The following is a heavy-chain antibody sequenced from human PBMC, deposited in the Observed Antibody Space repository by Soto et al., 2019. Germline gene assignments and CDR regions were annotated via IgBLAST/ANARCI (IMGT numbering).Heavy chain of an antibody. D-gene: IGHD6-6*01. CDR3: ARDLPSYYYYYYGMDV. Sequence: VQLVESGGGVVQPGRSLRLSCAASGFTFSSYGMHWVRQAPGKGLEWVAVIWYDGSNKYYADSVKGRFTISRDNSKNTLYLQMNSLRAEDTAVYYCARDLPSYYYYYYGMDVWGQGTTVTVSS. J-gene: IGHJ6*02. CDR2: IWYDGSNK. V-gene: IGHV3-33*01. CDR1: GFTFSSYG.